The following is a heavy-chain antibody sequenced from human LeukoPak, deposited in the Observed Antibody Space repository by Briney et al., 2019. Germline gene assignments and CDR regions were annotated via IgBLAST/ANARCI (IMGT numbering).Heavy chain of an antibody. D-gene: IGHD4-17*01. V-gene: IGHV3-7*01. CDR2: MDENGNEI. J-gene: IGHJ4*02. Sequence: GGSLRLSCAVSGFIFSDFSMSWVRQAPGKGLEWVAKMDENGNEIFYVDSVKGRFTISRDNAKNSLYLQMNSLRAEDTGVYYCAKTNTVTKIDYWGQGTLVTVSS. CDR1: GFIFSDFS. CDR3: AKTNTVTKIDY.